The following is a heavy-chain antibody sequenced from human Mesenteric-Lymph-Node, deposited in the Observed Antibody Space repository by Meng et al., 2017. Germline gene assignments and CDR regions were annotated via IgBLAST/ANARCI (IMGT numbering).Heavy chain of an antibody. CDR3: TRDILDYGDYKVNYYYYGMDV. D-gene: IGHD4-17*01. V-gene: IGHV3-66*01. J-gene: IGHJ6*02. Sequence: GESLKISCAASGFTISSSYMNWVRQAPGKGLEWVSVIYSGGSTYYADSVKGRFTISRDDSKSIAYLQMNSLKTEDTAVYYCTRDILDYGDYKVNYYYYGMDVWGQGTTVTVSS. CDR2: IYSGGST. CDR1: GFTISSSY.